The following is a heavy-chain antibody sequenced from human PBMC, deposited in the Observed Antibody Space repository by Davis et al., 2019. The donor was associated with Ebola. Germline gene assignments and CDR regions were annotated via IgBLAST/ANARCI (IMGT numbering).Heavy chain of an antibody. CDR1: GFTFSSYA. CDR3: ARTYYYDDSGYRNAFDI. V-gene: IGHV3-30-3*01. D-gene: IGHD3-22*01. CDR2: ISYDGSDK. Sequence: GESLKISCAASGFTFSSYAMHWVRQAPGKGLEWVAVISYDGSDKYSADSVKGRFTISRDNSKNTLFLQMNSLGVEDTAVYYCARTYYYDDSGYRNAFDIWGQGTMVTVSS. J-gene: IGHJ3*02.